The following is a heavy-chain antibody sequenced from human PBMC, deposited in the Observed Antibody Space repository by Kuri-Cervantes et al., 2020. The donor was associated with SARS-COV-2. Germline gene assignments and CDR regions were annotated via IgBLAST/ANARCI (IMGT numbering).Heavy chain of an antibody. CDR3: ATDRVRVVTHNFDY. CDR1: GFTFSSYS. Sequence: LSLTCAASGFTFSSYSMNWVRQAPGKGLEWVAVIAYDGSNKYYGNSVKGRFTISRDNSKNTLYLQMNSLRAEDTAVYYCATDRVRVVTHNFDYWGQGTLVTVSS. CDR2: IAYDGSNK. V-gene: IGHV3-30*03. J-gene: IGHJ4*02. D-gene: IGHD3-10*01.